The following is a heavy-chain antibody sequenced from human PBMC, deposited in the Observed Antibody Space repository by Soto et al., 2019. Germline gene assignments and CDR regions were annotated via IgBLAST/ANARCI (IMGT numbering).Heavy chain of an antibody. CDR3: AALAGVWWFDP. CDR2: ISWNSGRI. J-gene: IGHJ5*02. CDR1: GFTFDDYA. V-gene: IGHV3-9*01. Sequence: PGGSLRLSCAASGFTFDDYAMYWVRQAPGKGLEWVSGISWNSGRIGYADSVKGRFTISRDNAKNSLYLQMNSLRPEDTALYYCAALAGVWWFDPWGQGTLVTVSS. D-gene: IGHD3-16*01.